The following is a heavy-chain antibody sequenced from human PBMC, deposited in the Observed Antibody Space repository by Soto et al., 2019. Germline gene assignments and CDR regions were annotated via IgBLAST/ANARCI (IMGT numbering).Heavy chain of an antibody. CDR3: ASGNMVRGVLFDY. J-gene: IGHJ4*02. Sequence: PSETLSLTCTVSGGSISSGDYYWSWIRQPPGKGLEWIGYIYYSGSTYYNPSLKSRVTISVDTSKNQFSLKLSSVTAADTAVYYCASGNMVRGVLFDYWGQETLVTVSS. D-gene: IGHD3-10*01. CDR1: GGSISSGDYY. V-gene: IGHV4-30-4*01. CDR2: IYYSGST.